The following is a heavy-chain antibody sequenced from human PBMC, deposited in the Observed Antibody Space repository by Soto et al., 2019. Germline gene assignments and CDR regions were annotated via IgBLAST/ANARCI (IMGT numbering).Heavy chain of an antibody. V-gene: IGHV3-48*01. CDR3: AKEYDYQAGNGDETREN. J-gene: IGHJ4*02. Sequence: PGGSLRLSCEASGFTLSSYSMNWARQAPGQGLEWVSYISSSSSTIYYADSVKGRFTISRDNAKNSLYLQMNSLRAEDTAVYYCAKEYDYQAGNGDETRENWGQGTLVTVSS. CDR2: ISSSSSTI. CDR1: GFTLSSYS. D-gene: IGHD5-12*01.